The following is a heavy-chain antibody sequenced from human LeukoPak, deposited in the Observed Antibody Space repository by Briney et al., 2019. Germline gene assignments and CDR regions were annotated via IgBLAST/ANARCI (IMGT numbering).Heavy chain of an antibody. CDR1: GFTFSSYA. V-gene: IGHV3-23*01. CDR3: AKDFWSGYYPNC. J-gene: IGHJ4*02. CDR2: SGSGGST. Sequence: GGSLRLSCAASGFTFSSYAMSWVRQAPGXGLEWVSGSGSGGSTYYADSVKGRFTISRDNSKNTLYLQMNSLRAEDTAVYYCAKDFWSGYYPNCWGQGTLVTVSS. D-gene: IGHD3-3*01.